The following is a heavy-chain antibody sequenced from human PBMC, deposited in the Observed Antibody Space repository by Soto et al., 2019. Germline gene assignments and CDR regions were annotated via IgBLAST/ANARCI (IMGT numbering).Heavy chain of an antibody. Sequence: QITLKESGPTLVKPTQTLTLTCTFSGFSLSTSGVGVGWIRQPPGKALEWLALIYWDDDKRYSPSLKSRLTITKDTSKNPVVLTMTNMAPVDTATYYGAHSLGLIWFGDPFDYGGQGTLVTVSS. CDR2: IYWDDDK. CDR1: GFSLSTSGVG. D-gene: IGHD3-10*01. J-gene: IGHJ4*02. CDR3: AHSLGLIWFGDPFDY. V-gene: IGHV2-5*02.